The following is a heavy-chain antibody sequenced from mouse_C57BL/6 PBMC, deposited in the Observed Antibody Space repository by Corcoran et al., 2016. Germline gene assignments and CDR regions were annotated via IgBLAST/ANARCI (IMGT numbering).Heavy chain of an antibody. CDR3: ARRANWDGYVYV. CDR2: INPNNGGT. CDR1: GYTFTDYN. Sequence: EVQLQQSGPELVKPGASVKIPCKASGYTFTDYNMDWVKQSHGKSLEWIGDINPNNGGTIYNQKFKGKATLTVDKSSSTAYMELRSLTSEDTAAYYCARRANWDGYVYVWGTGTTVTVSS. J-gene: IGHJ1*03. D-gene: IGHD4-1*01. V-gene: IGHV1-18*01.